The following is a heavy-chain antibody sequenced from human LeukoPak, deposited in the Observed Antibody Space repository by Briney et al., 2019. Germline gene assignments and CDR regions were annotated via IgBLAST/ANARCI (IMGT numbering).Heavy chain of an antibody. V-gene: IGHV4-61*02. D-gene: IGHD2-21*02. CDR2: NYTCGST. J-gene: IGHJ3*02. Sequence: SETLSLTCTGSGGSISSGSYYWSWIRQPAGKGLEWIGRNYTCGSTNYNPSLKSRVTISVDTSKNQFSLKLSSVTAADTAVYYCARQLKRGRVVTAHDAFDIWGQGTMVTVSS. CDR1: GGSISSGSYY. CDR3: ARQLKRGRVVTAHDAFDI.